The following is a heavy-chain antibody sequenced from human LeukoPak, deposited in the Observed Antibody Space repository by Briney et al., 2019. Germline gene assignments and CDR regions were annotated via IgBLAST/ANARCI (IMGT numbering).Heavy chain of an antibody. V-gene: IGHV4-59*12. D-gene: IGHD3-10*01. CDR1: GGSISSYY. Sequence: PSETLSLTCTVSGGSISSYYWSWIRQPPGKGLEWIGYIYYSGSTDYNPSLKSRVTISVDTSKNQFSLKLSSVTAADTAVYYCARDGSGNSFDYWGQGTLVTVSS. CDR2: IYYSGST. CDR3: ARDGSGNSFDY. J-gene: IGHJ4*02.